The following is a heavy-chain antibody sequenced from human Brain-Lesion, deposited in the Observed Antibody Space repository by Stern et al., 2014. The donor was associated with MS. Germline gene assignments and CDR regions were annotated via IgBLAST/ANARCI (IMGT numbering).Heavy chain of an antibody. V-gene: IGHV1-2*02. D-gene: IGHD3-3*01. CDR1: GYIFTGYY. CDR3: ARDQRGITIFGVVTDYYYLGMDV. CDR2: INPNTGGT. Sequence: QVQLVQSGAEVKKPGASVKVSCKTSGYIFTGYYIHWVRQAPGQGLEWMAWINPNTGGTKHAQKFQGRVPMSRDTSISTAYVELSSLTSDDTAVYYCARDQRGITIFGVVTDYYYLGMDVWGQGTTVTVSS. J-gene: IGHJ6*02.